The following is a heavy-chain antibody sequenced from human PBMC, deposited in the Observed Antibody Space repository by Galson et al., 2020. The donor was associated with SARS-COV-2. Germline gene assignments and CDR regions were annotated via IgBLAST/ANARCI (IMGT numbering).Heavy chain of an antibody. J-gene: IGHJ4*02. CDR3: GRDLGSGAVADTPYFDY. CDR2: IYTSGST. Sequence: SETLSLTCTVSGGSISSGSYYWSWIRQPAGKGLEWIGRIYTSGSTNYNPSLKSRVTISVDTSKNQFSLKLSSVTAADTAVYYCGRDLGSGAVADTPYFDYWGQGTLVTVSS. V-gene: IGHV4-61*02. CDR1: GGSISSGSYY. D-gene: IGHD6-19*01.